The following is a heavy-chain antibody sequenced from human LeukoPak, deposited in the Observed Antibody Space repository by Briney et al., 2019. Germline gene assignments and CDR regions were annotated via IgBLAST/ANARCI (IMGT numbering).Heavy chain of an antibody. V-gene: IGHV3-23*01. D-gene: IGHD3-10*01. J-gene: IGHJ4*02. Sequence: GGSLRLSCAASGFTFSSYAMSWVRQAPGKGLEWVSAISGSGGSTYYADSVKGRFTISRDNAKNSLYLQMNSLRAEDTAVYYCAREGHDYYGSGSSVRWGQGTLVTVSS. CDR2: ISGSGGST. CDR1: GFTFSSYA. CDR3: AREGHDYYGSGSSVR.